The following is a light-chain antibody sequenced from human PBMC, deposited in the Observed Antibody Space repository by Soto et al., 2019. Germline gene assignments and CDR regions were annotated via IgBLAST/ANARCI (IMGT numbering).Light chain of an antibody. V-gene: IGLV2-14*01. J-gene: IGLJ1*01. CDR2: QVT. CDR1: SSDVGTRNF. CDR3: SSYTDSTNYV. Sequence: SVLTQPASVSGSPGQSITISCTGTSSDVGTRNFVSWYQQHPGKAPKLMIYQVTNRPPGVSNRFSGSKSGNTASLTISGLQAEDEADYYCSSYTDSTNYVFGTGTKVTV.